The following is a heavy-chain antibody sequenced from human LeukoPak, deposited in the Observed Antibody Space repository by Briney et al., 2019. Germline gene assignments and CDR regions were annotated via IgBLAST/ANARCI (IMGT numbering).Heavy chain of an antibody. CDR2: IIPIFGTA. CDR1: GGTFSSYA. J-gene: IGHJ4*02. Sequence: SVKVSCKASGGTFSSYAISWVRQAPGQGLEWMGGIIPIFGTANYAQKFQCRVTITADESTSTAYMELSSLRSEDTAVYYCARGVAAAAIPVGYWGQGTLVTVSS. CDR3: ARGVAAAAIPVGY. V-gene: IGHV1-69*13. D-gene: IGHD2-2*02.